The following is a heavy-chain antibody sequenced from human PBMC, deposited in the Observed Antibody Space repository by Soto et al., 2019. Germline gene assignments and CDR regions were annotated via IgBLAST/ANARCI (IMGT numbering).Heavy chain of an antibody. J-gene: IGHJ4*02. D-gene: IGHD6-13*01. CDR3: ARVRSSWYSDY. V-gene: IGHV1-69*02. CDR2: IIPILGIA. Sequence: QVQLVQSGAEVKKPGSSVKVSCKASGGTFSSYTISWVRQAPGQGLEWMGRIIPILGIANYAQKFQGRVTITPDKSTSPPYMQLSSLRSEDTAVYYFARVRSSWYSDYWGQGTLVTVSS. CDR1: GGTFSSYT.